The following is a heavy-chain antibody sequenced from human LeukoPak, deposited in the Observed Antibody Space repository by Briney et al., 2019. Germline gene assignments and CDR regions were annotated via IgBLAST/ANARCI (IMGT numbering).Heavy chain of an antibody. J-gene: IGHJ4*02. D-gene: IGHD3-16*01. CDR2: ISGSAGST. CDR3: AKYVSGPYHYFDF. Sequence: GGSLRLSCAASGFTFSSYAITWVRQAPGKGLQWVSTISGSAGSTYFADSVKGRFTISRDNSKNTLYLQMNSLRADDTAVYYCAKYVSGPYHYFDFWGQGTLVTVSS. CDR1: GFTFSSYA. V-gene: IGHV3-23*01.